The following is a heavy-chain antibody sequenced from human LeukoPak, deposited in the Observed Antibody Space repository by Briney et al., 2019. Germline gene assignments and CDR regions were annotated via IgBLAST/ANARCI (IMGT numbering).Heavy chain of an antibody. CDR1: GGSISSSSSY. CDR2: IYYSGST. Sequence: SDTLSLTCTVSGGSISSSSSYWGWIRQPPGKGLEWIGNIYYSGSTYYNPSLKSRVTISVDTSKNHFSLKLSSVAAADTAVYYCARQRGGGYWYFDLWGRGTLVTVSS. V-gene: IGHV4-39*01. CDR3: ARQRGGGYWYFDL. J-gene: IGHJ2*01.